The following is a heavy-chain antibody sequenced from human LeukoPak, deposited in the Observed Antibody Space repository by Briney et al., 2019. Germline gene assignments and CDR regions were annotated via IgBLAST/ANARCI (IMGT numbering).Heavy chain of an antibody. CDR2: INPSGGST. D-gene: IGHD2-15*01. J-gene: IGHJ6*02. Sequence: ASVKVSCKASGYTFTSYYMHWVRQAPGQGLEWMGIINPSGGSTSYAQKFQGRVTMTRDTSTSTVYMELSSLRSEDTAVYYCARVSRPGGRFNALDVWGQGTTVTVSS. V-gene: IGHV1-46*01. CDR1: GYTFTSYY. CDR3: ARVSRPGGRFNALDV.